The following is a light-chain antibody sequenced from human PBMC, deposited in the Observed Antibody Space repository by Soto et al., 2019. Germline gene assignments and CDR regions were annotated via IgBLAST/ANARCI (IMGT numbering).Light chain of an antibody. V-gene: IGKV3-20*01. J-gene: IGKJ1*01. CDR3: QQYGSSWT. CDR1: QSVSSSY. Sequence: EIVLTQSPGTLSLSPGERATLSCRASQSVSSSYLAWYQQKPGQAPRLLIYGASSRATGIPDRFSGSGSGTDFPLTIRSLEPEDFAVYYCQQYGSSWTFGQGTKAELK. CDR2: GAS.